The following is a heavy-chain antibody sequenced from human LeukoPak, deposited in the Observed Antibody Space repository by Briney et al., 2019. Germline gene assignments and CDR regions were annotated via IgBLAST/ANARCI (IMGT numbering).Heavy chain of an antibody. CDR3: ARAYQWELLHIPFDY. J-gene: IGHJ4*02. Sequence: GGSLRLSCAASGFTFSSYAMHWVRQAPGKGLEWVAVISYDGSNKYYADSVKGRFTISRDNSKNTLYLQMNSLRAEDTAVYYCARAYQWELLHIPFDYWGQGTLVTVSS. CDR2: ISYDGSNK. CDR1: GFTFSSYA. D-gene: IGHD1-26*01. V-gene: IGHV3-30-3*01.